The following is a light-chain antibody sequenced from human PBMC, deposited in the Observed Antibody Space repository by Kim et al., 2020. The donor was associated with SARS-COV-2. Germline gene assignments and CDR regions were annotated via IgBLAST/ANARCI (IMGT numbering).Light chain of an antibody. J-gene: IGLJ2*01. CDR3: QAWDSSTVV. Sequence: SVSPGQTATITCYAEKLGDKYASWYQQRPGQSPILVIFQDNKRPSGIPERFSGSNSGNTATLTISGTQTMDEADYYCQAWDSSTVVFGGGTQLTVL. V-gene: IGLV3-1*01. CDR2: QDN. CDR1: KLGDKY.